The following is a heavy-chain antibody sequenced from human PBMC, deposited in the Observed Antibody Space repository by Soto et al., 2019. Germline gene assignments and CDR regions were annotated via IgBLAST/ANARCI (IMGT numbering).Heavy chain of an antibody. CDR3: ARQRDGYNYRYFDY. CDR1: GGSVSSGSYY. J-gene: IGHJ4*02. D-gene: IGHD5-12*01. CDR2: IYYSGST. V-gene: IGHV4-31*03. Sequence: PSETLSLTCTVSGGSVSSGSYYWSWIRQHPGKGLEWIGYIYYSGSTYYDPSLKSRVTISADTSKNQFSLKLSSVTAADTAVYYCARQRDGYNYRYFDYWGQGTLVTVSS.